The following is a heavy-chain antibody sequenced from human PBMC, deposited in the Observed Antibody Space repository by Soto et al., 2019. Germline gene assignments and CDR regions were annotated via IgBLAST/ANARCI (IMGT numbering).Heavy chain of an antibody. CDR1: GYTFTTYD. CDR3: ARGGSVSGFDY. Sequence: GASVKVSCKASGYTFTTYDISWVRQAPGQGLEWMGWISGNNGNTNYAQKLQGRVTMTRDTSTSTAYMDLRSLRSDDTAVYYCARGGSVSGFDYWGQGTLVTAPQ. V-gene: IGHV1-18*04. CDR2: ISGNNGNT. D-gene: IGHD3-10*01. J-gene: IGHJ4*02.